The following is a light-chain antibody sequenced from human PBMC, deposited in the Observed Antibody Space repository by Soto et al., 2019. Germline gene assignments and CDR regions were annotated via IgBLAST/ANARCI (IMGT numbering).Light chain of an antibody. CDR1: SSDVGSYNL. CDR2: EGS. V-gene: IGLV2-23*01. Sequence: QSVLTQPASMSGSPGQSITISCTGTSSDVGSYNLVSWYQQHPGKAPKLMIYEGSKRPSGVSNRFSASKSGNTASLTISGLQAEDEADYYCCSYARSSTLVFGGGTQLTVL. CDR3: CSYARSSTLV. J-gene: IGLJ3*02.